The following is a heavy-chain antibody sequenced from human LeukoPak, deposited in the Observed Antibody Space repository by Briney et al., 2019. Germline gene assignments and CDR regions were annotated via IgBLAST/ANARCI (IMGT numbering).Heavy chain of an antibody. CDR2: INHSGST. CDR1: GGSFSGYY. CDR3: ARPRRAGLGFRWFDP. V-gene: IGHV4-34*01. Sequence: SETLSLTCAVYGGSFSGYYWSWIRQPPGKGLEWIGEINHSGSTNYNPSLKSRVTISVDTSKNQFSLKLSSVTAADTAVYYCARPRRAGLGFRWFDPWGQGTLVTVSS. J-gene: IGHJ5*02. D-gene: IGHD7-27*01.